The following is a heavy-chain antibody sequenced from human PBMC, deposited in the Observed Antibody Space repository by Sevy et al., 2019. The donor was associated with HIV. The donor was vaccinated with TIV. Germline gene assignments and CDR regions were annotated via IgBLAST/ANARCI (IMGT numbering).Heavy chain of an antibody. CDR1: GFTFSSYS. V-gene: IGHV3-48*01. J-gene: IGHJ5*02. D-gene: IGHD2-2*01. CDR2: ISSSSSTI. Sequence: GGSLRLSCAASGFTFSSYSMNWVRQAPGKGLEWVSYISSSSSTIYYADSVKGRFTISRDNAKNSLYRQVNSLRAEDTAVYYCARGGVVPAAMGSWFDPWGQGTLVTVSS. CDR3: ARGGVVPAAMGSWFDP.